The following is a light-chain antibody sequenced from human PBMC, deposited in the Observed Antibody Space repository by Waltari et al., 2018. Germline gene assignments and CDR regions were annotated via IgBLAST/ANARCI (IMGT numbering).Light chain of an antibody. CDR2: DVS. J-gene: IGLJ3*02. V-gene: IGLV2-23*02. CDR1: SSDIGRYDI. CDR3: CSYAGNYVWV. Sequence: QSALTQPAAVSGSPGQSVTLSCPGASSDIGRYDIVSWYQQHPGNAPKLVISDVSKRPSGVSDRFSGSKSGDTASLTISGLQFEDEADYYCCSYAGNYVWVFGGGTRLTVL.